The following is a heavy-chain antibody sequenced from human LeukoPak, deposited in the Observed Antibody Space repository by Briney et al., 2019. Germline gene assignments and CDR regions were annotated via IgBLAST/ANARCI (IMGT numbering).Heavy chain of an antibody. J-gene: IGHJ4*02. CDR3: AKDGPSGYNFDY. V-gene: IGHV3-23*01. Sequence: PGGSLRLSCAASGFTFSDFAMAWVRQAPGKGLEWVSTVSNSGGSRYHADSVKGRFTISRDNSQNTLFLQMNSLRGEDTAVYYCAKDGPSGYNFDYWGQGTLVSVSS. CDR1: GFTFSDFA. D-gene: IGHD5-24*01. CDR2: VSNSGGSR.